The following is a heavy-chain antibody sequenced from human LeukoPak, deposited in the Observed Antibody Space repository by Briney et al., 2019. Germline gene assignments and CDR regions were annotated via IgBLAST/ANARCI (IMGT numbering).Heavy chain of an antibody. V-gene: IGHV4-34*01. CDR2: INHSGST. CDR1: GGSFSGYY. CDR3: ARASSGYYWDFDY. Sequence: PSETLSLTCAVYGGSFSGYYWSWIRQPPGKGLEWIGEINHSGSTNYNPFLKSRVTISVDTSKNQFSLKLSSVTAADTAVYYCARASSGYYWDFDYWGQGALVTVSS. J-gene: IGHJ4*02. D-gene: IGHD3-22*01.